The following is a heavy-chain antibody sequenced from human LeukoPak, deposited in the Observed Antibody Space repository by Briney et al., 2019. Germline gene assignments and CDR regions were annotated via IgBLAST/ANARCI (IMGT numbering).Heavy chain of an antibody. CDR1: GGSISSYY. CDR2: IYYSGST. Sequence: ASETLSLTCTVSGGSISSYYWSWIRQPPGKGLEWIGYIYYSGSTNYNPSPKSRVTISVDTSKNQFSLKLSSVTAADTAVYYCARVGGRDYYDSSGYYYPEYFQHWGQGTLVTVSS. D-gene: IGHD3-22*01. V-gene: IGHV4-59*01. J-gene: IGHJ1*01. CDR3: ARVGGRDYYDSSGYYYPEYFQH.